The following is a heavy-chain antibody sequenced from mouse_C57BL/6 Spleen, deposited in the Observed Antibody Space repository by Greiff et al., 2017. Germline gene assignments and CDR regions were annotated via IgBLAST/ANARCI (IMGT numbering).Heavy chain of an antibody. Sequence: DVHLVESGGGLVKPGGSLKLSCAASGFTFSDYGMHWVRQAPEKGLEWVAYISSGSSTIYYADTVKGRFTISRDNAKNTLFLQMTSLRSEDTAMYYCARGARDYAMDYWGQGTSVTVSS. V-gene: IGHV5-17*01. J-gene: IGHJ4*01. CDR3: ARGARDYAMDY. CDR2: ISSGSSTI. CDR1: GFTFSDYG.